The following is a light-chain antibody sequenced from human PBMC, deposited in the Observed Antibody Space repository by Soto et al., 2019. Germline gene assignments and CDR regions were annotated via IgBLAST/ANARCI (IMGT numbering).Light chain of an antibody. V-gene: IGLV4-69*01. J-gene: IGLJ2*01. CDR1: SGHNSYA. CDR2: LNSDGSH. CDR3: QTWGTGIHV. Sequence: QSVLTQSPSASASLGASVKLTCTLSSGHNSYAIAWHQQQPEKGPRYLMKLNSDGSHSKGDGIPDRFSGSSSGAERYLTISSLQSEDEAYDSCQTWGTGIHVFGGGTQLTVL.